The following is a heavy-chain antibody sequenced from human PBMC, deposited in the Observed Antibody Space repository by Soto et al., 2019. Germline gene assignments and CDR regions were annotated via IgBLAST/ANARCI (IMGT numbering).Heavy chain of an antibody. Sequence: GGSLRLSCAASGFTFSNAWMSWVRQAPGKGLEWVGRIKSKTDGGTTDYAAPVKGRFTISRDDSKNTLYLQMNSLKTEDTAVYYCTTEAEWERRVQHWGQGTLVTVSS. J-gene: IGHJ1*01. D-gene: IGHD1-26*01. CDR2: IKSKTDGGTT. CDR3: TTEAEWERRVQH. V-gene: IGHV3-15*01. CDR1: GFTFSNAW.